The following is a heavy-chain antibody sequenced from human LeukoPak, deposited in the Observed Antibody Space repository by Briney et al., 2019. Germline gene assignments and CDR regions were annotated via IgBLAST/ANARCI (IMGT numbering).Heavy chain of an antibody. V-gene: IGHV4-59*01. D-gene: IGHD4-23*01. CDR2: IYYSGST. CDR3: AREGGNSYFYY. J-gene: IGHJ4*02. CDR1: GGSISSYY. Sequence: SETLSLTCTVSGGSISSYYWCWIRQPPRPGLEWIGYIYYSGSTNYNPSLKSRVTISVDTSKNQFSLKLSSVTAADTAVYYCAREGGNSYFYYWGQGTLVTVSS.